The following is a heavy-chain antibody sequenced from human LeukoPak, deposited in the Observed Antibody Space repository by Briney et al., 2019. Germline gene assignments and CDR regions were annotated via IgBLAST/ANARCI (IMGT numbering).Heavy chain of an antibody. CDR3: ARDKVENYYGSGGTPLMDV. CDR2: ISISGSTI. Sequence: GGSLRLSCAASGFTFRSYEMNWVRQAPGKGLEWCSYISISGSTIYYADSVKVRFTISRNNAKNSLYLQMKSLSAEDTAVYYCARDKVENYYGSGGTPLMDVWGKGTTVTVSS. V-gene: IGHV3-48*03. CDR1: GFTFRSYE. J-gene: IGHJ6*04. D-gene: IGHD3-10*01.